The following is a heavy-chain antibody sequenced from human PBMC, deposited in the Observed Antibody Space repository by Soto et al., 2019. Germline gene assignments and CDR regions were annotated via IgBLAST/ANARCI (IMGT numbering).Heavy chain of an antibody. CDR3: ARVMGAGGMDV. CDR2: IIPILGIA. CDR1: GGTFSSYT. V-gene: IGHV1-69*02. Sequence: QVQLVQSGAEVKKPGSSVKVSCKASGGTFSSYTISWVRQAPGQGLEWMGRIIPILGIANYAQKFQGRVTXTXXKSTSTAYMELSSLRSEDTAVYYCARVMGAGGMDVWGQGTTVTVSS. D-gene: IGHD2-8*01. J-gene: IGHJ6*02.